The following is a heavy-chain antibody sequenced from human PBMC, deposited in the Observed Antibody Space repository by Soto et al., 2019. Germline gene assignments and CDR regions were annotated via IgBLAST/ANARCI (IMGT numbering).Heavy chain of an antibody. J-gene: IGHJ2*01. Sequence: QLQLQESGSGLVKPSQTLSLTCAVSGGSISSGGYSWSWIRQPPGKGLEWIGYIYHSGSTYYNPSLKSRVTISVDRSKNQFSLKLSSVTAADTAVYYCARVSSGYDPDNWYFDLWGRGTLVTVSS. CDR2: IYHSGST. CDR3: ARVSSGYDPDNWYFDL. D-gene: IGHD5-12*01. V-gene: IGHV4-30-2*01. CDR1: GGSISSGGYS.